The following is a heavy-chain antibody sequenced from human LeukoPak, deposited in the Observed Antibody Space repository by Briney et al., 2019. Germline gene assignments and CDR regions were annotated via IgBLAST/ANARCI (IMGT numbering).Heavy chain of an antibody. D-gene: IGHD1-26*01. J-gene: IGHJ3*02. CDR1: GGSISSYY. CDR2: IYTSWST. Sequence: SETLSLTCTVSGGSISSYYWSWIRQPAGEGLEWIGRIYTSWSTNYNPSLKSRVTMSVDTSKNQFSLKLSSVTAADTAVYYCARDGSPRGIVGAPRRGPAFDIWGQGTMVTVSS. V-gene: IGHV4-4*07. CDR3: ARDGSPRGIVGAPRRGPAFDI.